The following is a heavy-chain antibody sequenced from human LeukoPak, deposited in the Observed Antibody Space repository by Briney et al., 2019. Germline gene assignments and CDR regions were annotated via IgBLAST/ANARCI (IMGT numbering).Heavy chain of an antibody. J-gene: IGHJ6*02. CDR2: IYYSGST. D-gene: IGHD1-20*01. CDR1: GGSISSYY. CDR3: ARDRGLTGDYYYYGMDV. Sequence: SETLSLTCTVPGGSISSYYWSWIRQPPGKGLEWIGYIYYSGSTNYNPSLKSRVTISVDTSKNQFSLKLSSVTAADTAVYYCARDRGLTGDYYYYGMDVWGQGTTVTVSS. V-gene: IGHV4-59*01.